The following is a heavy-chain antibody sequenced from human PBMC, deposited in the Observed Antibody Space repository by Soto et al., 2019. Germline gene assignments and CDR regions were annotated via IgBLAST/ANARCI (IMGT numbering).Heavy chain of an antibody. V-gene: IGHV3-48*04. CDR3: ARDGENILTGYYYGMSV. Sequence: GGSMRLSCAASGFTFRTYWMHWVRQAPGKGLEWVSYISSSGSTIYYADSVKGRFTISRDNAKNSLYLQMNSLRAEDTAVYYCARDGENILTGYYYGMSVWGQGTTVTVSS. D-gene: IGHD3-9*01. CDR1: GFTFRTYW. J-gene: IGHJ6*02. CDR2: ISSSGSTI.